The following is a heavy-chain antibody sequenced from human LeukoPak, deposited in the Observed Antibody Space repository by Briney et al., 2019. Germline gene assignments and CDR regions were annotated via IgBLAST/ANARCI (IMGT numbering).Heavy chain of an antibody. CDR1: GFTFSSYA. CDR3: AKGAAEQLFHSMDV. CDR2: ISASAVNT. J-gene: IGHJ6*03. D-gene: IGHD1/OR15-1a*01. V-gene: IGHV3-23*01. Sequence: GGSLRLSCAASGFTFSSYAMGWVRQAPGKGLEWVLGISASAVNTYYADSVKGRFLISRDNSKSTLFLQMNSLRAEDTAVYYCAKGAAEQLFHSMDVWGKGTTVTVS.